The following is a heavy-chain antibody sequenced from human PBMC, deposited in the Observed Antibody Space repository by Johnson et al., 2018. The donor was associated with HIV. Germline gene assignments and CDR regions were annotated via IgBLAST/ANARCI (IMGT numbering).Heavy chain of an antibody. D-gene: IGHD5-18*01. V-gene: IGHV3-30*04. CDR1: GFTFSSYA. J-gene: IGHJ3*02. CDR3: ARDTSVDTGTLYPFDI. CDR2: ISYDGSNK. Sequence: QVQLLESGGGVVQPGRSLRLSCAASGFTFSSYAMHWVRQAPGKGLEWVAVISYDGSNKYYADSVKGRFTISRDNSKNTLYLQMNSLRAEDTAVYYCARDTSVDTGTLYPFDIWGQGTMVTVSS.